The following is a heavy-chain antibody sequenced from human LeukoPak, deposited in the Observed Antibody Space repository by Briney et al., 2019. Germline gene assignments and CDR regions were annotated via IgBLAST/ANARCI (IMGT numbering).Heavy chain of an antibody. Sequence: PSETLSLTCTVSGGSISSSSYYWGWIRQPPGRGLEWIGSIYYSGSTYYNPSLKSRVTISVDTSKNQFSLKLSSATAADTAVYYCARSGSDWYFDLWGRGTLVTVSS. CDR1: GGSISSSSYY. D-gene: IGHD3-10*01. CDR2: IYYSGST. J-gene: IGHJ2*01. CDR3: ARSGSDWYFDL. V-gene: IGHV4-39*01.